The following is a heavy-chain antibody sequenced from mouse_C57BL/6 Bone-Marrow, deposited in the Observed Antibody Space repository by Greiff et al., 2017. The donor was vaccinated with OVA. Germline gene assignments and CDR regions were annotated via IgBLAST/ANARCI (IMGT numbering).Heavy chain of an antibody. J-gene: IGHJ4*01. CDR3: ARYNYDYDYAMDY. CDR2: INPNNGGT. CDR1: GYTFTDYY. Sequence: VQLQQSGPELVKPGASVKISCKASGYTFTDYYMNWVKQSHGKSLEWIGDINPNNGGTSYNQKFKGKATLTVDKSSSTAYMELRSLTSEDSAVYYCARYNYDYDYAMDYWGQGTSVTVSS. V-gene: IGHV1-26*01. D-gene: IGHD2-4*01.